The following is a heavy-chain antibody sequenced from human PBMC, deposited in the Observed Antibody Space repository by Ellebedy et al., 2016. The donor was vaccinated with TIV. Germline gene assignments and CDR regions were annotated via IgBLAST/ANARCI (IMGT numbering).Heavy chain of an antibody. CDR2: ISSSSSTI. CDR1: GFTFRSYA. Sequence: GESLKISCAASGFTFRSYAMSWVRHAPGKGLEWVSYISSSSSTIYYADSVKGRFTISRDNAKNSLYLQMNSLRDEDTAVYYCAGGFSDSSGYYGYWGQGTLVTVSS. D-gene: IGHD3-22*01. V-gene: IGHV3-48*02. J-gene: IGHJ4*02. CDR3: AGGFSDSSGYYGY.